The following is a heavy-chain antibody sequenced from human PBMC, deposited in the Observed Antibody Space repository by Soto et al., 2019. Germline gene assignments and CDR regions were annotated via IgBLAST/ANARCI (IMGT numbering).Heavy chain of an antibody. V-gene: IGHV1-69*01. Sequence: QVQLVQSGAEVKKPGSSMKVSCKASGGTFSSYAISWVRQAPGQGLEWMGGIIPIFGTANYAQKFQGRVTITADESTSTAYMELSSLRSEDTAVYYCASPVDTAMVTAVDGMDVWGQGTTVTVSS. CDR3: ASPVDTAMVTAVDGMDV. CDR2: IIPIFGTA. D-gene: IGHD5-18*01. J-gene: IGHJ6*02. CDR1: GGTFSSYA.